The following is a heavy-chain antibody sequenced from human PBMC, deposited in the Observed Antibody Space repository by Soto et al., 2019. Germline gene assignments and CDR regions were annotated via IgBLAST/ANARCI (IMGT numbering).Heavy chain of an antibody. CDR1: GYTFTSYG. CDR2: ISAYNGNK. CDR3: ARGVTPYNFDY. Sequence: QVQLVQSGAEVKKPGASVKVSCKASGYTFTSYGISWVRQAPGQGLELMGWISAYNGNKKYAQKRQDRATMTTDTSTSTAYMELRSLGSDDTAVYYCARGVTPYNFDYWGQGTLVTVSS. J-gene: IGHJ4*02. V-gene: IGHV1-18*01. D-gene: IGHD4-4*01.